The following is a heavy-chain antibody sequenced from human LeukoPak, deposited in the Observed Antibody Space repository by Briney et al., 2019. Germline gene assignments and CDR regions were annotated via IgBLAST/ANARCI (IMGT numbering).Heavy chain of an antibody. Sequence: HPGGSLRLSCAASGFTFSSYVIHWVRQAPGKGLEWVAVIWYDGGNKYYADSVKGRFTISRDNSENTLYLQMNSLRGEATAVYYCARDHGGAAAGTFDYWGQGTLVTVSS. CDR3: ARDHGGAAAGTFDY. V-gene: IGHV3-33*01. J-gene: IGHJ4*02. CDR1: GFTFSSYV. CDR2: IWYDGGNK. D-gene: IGHD6-13*01.